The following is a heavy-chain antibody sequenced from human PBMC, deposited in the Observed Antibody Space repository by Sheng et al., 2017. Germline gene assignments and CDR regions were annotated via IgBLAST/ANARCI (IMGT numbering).Heavy chain of an antibody. CDR2: INHSGST. V-gene: IGHV4-34*01. D-gene: IGHD4-17*01. CDR3: ARVGVKYGDYGPYYYYGMDV. Sequence: QVQLQQWGAGLLKPSETLSLTCAVYGGSFSGYYWSWIRQPPGKGLEWIGEINHSGSTNYNPSLKSRVTISVDTSKNQFSLKLSSVTAADTAVYYCARVGVKYGDYGPYYYYGMDVWGQGTTVTVSS. CDR1: GGSFSGYY. J-gene: IGHJ6*02.